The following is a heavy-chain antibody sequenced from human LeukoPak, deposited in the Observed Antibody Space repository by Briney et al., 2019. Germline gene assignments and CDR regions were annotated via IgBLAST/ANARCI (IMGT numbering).Heavy chain of an antibody. J-gene: IGHJ4*02. CDR2: INPNSGGT. Sequence: ASVKVSCRASGYTFTGYYIHWVRQAPGQGLEWMGWINPNSGGTISAQEFHGRVTLTSDTSITTVYMDLSTLTSDDTAVYYCARRAEQAPCYFDFWGQGTLVTVSS. CDR3: ARRAEQAPCYFDF. V-gene: IGHV1-2*02. D-gene: IGHD1/OR15-1a*01. CDR1: GYTFTGYY.